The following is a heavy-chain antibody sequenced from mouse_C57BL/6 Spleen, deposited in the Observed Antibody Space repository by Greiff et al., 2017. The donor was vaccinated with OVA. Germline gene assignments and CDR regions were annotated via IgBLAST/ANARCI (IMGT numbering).Heavy chain of an antibody. CDR2: IHPNSGST. CDR3: ARDGYYGSSYVGYFDV. D-gene: IGHD1-1*01. V-gene: IGHV1-64*01. CDR1: GYTFTSYW. J-gene: IGHJ1*03. Sequence: QVQLQQPGAELVKPGASVKLSCKASGYTFTSYWMHWVKQRPGQGLEGIGMIHPNSGSTNYNEKFKSKATLTVDKSSSTAYMQLSSLTSEDSAVYYCARDGYYGSSYVGYFDVWGTGTTVTVSS.